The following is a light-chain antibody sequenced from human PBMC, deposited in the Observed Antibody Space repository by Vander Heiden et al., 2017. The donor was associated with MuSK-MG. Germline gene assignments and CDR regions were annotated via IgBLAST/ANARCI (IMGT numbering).Light chain of an antibody. J-gene: IGKJ2*01. V-gene: IGKV1-39*01. CDR2: DAS. CDR3: QESHFVPYT. CDR1: QNILTY. Sequence: DIQVTQTPSSLSASVGDRVTITCRASQNILTYLSWWQQKLGEAPRLLISDASNLQNGVPSRFSGSGSGRDFTLTIRSLQPADFATYYCQESHFVPYTFGPGTNLEIK.